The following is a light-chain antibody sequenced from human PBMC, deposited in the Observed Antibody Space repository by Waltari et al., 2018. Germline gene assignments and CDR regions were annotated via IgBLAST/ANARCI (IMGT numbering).Light chain of an antibody. Sequence: QSALTQPRSVSGSPGQSVTISCTGTSSDVGGYNYVSWYPQHPGKVPKIMVSDVTKRPSGVPGRFSGSKSGCTSSLTISGLQAWDEADYYCSSYAGNYTWMFGGGTKLTVL. J-gene: IGLJ3*02. CDR1: SSDVGGYNY. CDR2: DVT. CDR3: SSYAGNYTWM. V-gene: IGLV2-11*01.